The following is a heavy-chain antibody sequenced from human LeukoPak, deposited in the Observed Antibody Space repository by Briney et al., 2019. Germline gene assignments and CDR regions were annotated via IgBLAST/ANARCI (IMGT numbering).Heavy chain of an antibody. CDR3: ARGWAHYDILTGNYYYCYMDV. V-gene: IGHV4-61*02. D-gene: IGHD3-9*01. CDR2: IYTSGST. Sequence: SETLSLTCTVSGGSISSGSYYWSWIRQPAGKGLEWIGRIYTSGSTNYNPSLKSRVTISVDTSKNQFSLKLSSVTAADTAVYYCARGWAHYDILTGNYYYCYMDVWGKGTTVTVSS. CDR1: GGSISSGSYY. J-gene: IGHJ6*03.